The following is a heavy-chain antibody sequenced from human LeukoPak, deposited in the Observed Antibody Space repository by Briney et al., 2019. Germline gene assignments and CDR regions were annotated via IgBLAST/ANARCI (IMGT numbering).Heavy chain of an antibody. D-gene: IGHD3-22*01. J-gene: IGHJ4*02. CDR3: ATEGDSSGYYDY. CDR1: GFTFSSYA. CDR2: ISYDGSNK. V-gene: IGHV3-30*14. Sequence: PGGSLRLSCAASGFTFSSYAMHWVRQAPGKGLEWVAVISYDGSNKYYADSVKGRFTISRDKSKNTLFLQMNSLRAEDTAVYYCATEGDSSGYYDYWGQGTLVTVSS.